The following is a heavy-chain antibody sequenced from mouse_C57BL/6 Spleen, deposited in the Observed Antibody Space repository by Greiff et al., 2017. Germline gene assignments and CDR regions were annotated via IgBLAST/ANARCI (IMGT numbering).Heavy chain of an antibody. CDR1: GYTFTSYW. J-gene: IGHJ2*01. Sequence: VQLQQPGAELVRPGSSVKLSCKASGYTFTSYWMHWVKQRPIQGLEWIGNIDPSDSETHSNQKFKDKATLTVDKSSSTAYMQLSSLTSEDSAVYYCARQDYWGQGTTLTVSS. V-gene: IGHV1-52*01. CDR2: IDPSDSET. CDR3: ARQDY.